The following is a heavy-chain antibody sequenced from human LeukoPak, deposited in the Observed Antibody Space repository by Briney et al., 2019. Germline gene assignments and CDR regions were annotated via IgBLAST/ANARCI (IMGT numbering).Heavy chain of an antibody. V-gene: IGHV3-20*04. J-gene: IGHJ4*02. Sequence: GGSLRLSCAASGFPLDDYGMSWVRQVPGKGLEWVSHINWNGGSRGCADSVKGGFTISRDNAKNSLYLQMNSLRAEDTALYYCARTTYDILTGYSKGIDYWGQGTLVTVSS. CDR1: GFPLDDYG. CDR2: INWNGGSR. D-gene: IGHD3-9*01. CDR3: ARTTYDILTGYSKGIDY.